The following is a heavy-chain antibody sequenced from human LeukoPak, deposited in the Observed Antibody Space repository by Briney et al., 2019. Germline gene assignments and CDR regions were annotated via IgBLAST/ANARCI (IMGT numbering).Heavy chain of an antibody. D-gene: IGHD1-26*01. CDR3: ARDEAGGIDY. J-gene: IGHJ4*02. CDR1: GGSFSGHY. CDR2: INHSGST. V-gene: IGHV4-34*01. Sequence: PSETLSLTCAVYGGSFSGHYWSWIRQPPGKGLEWIGEINHSGSTNYNPSLKSRVTISVDTSKNQFSLKLSSVTAADTAVYYCARDEAGGIDYWGQGTLVTVSS.